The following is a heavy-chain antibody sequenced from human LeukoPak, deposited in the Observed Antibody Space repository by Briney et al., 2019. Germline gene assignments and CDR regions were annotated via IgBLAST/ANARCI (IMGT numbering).Heavy chain of an antibody. CDR1: GYTFTGYY. Sequence: LEASVRASCKASGYTFTGYYMHWVRQAPGQGLEWMGWINPNSGGTNYAQKFQGRVTMTRDTSISTAYMELSKLRSDDTAVYYCARDQAPRMITFGGPRRWFDPWGQGTLVTVSS. J-gene: IGHJ5*02. CDR3: ARDQAPRMITFGGPRRWFDP. V-gene: IGHV1-2*02. CDR2: INPNSGGT. D-gene: IGHD3-16*01.